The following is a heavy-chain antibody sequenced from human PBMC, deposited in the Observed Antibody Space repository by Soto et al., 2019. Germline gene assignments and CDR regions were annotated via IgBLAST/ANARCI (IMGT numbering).Heavy chain of an antibody. J-gene: IGHJ6*02. Sequence: QVQLQQWGAGLLKPSETLSLTCAVYGGSFSGYYWSWIRQPPGKGLEGIGEINHSGSTNYNPSLKSRVTISVDTSKNQFSLKLSSVTAADTAVYYCARSSGSSWYTYYYGMDVWGQGTTVTVSS. CDR2: INHSGST. V-gene: IGHV4-34*01. CDR1: GGSFSGYY. CDR3: ARSSGSSWYTYYYGMDV. D-gene: IGHD6-13*01.